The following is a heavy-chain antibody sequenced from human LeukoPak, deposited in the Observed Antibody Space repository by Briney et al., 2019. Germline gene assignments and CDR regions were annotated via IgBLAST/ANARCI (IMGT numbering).Heavy chain of an antibody. CDR2: IYTSGST. V-gene: IGHV4-4*07. CDR3: ARDQRDTAMYYFDY. J-gene: IGHJ4*02. D-gene: IGHD5-18*01. Sequence: SETLSLTCTVSGGSISSYYWSWIRQPAGKGLEWIGRIYTSGSTNYNPSLKSRVTMSVDTSKNQFSLKLSSVTAADTAVYYCARDQRDTAMYYFDYWGQGTLVTVSS. CDR1: GGSISSYY.